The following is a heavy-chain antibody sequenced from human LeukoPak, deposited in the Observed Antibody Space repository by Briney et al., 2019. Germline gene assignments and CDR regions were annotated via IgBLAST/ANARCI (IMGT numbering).Heavy chain of an antibody. CDR3: ARGKIVVVPAAIGWFDP. CDR2: INPNSGGT. D-gene: IGHD2-2*02. V-gene: IGHV1-2*02. Sequence: ASVKVSCKASGYTFTGYYMHWVRQAPGQGLEWMGWINPNSGGTNYAQKFQGRVTMTRDTSISTAYMELSRLRSDDTAVYYCARGKIVVVPAAIGWFDPWGQGTLVTVSS. CDR1: GYTFTGYY. J-gene: IGHJ5*02.